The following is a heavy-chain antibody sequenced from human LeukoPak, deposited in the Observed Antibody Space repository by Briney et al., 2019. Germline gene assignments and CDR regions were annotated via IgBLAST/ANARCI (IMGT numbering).Heavy chain of an antibody. CDR3: ARGIVVVPAAISLSRPGARFDY. V-gene: IGHV4-34*01. CDR1: GGSFSGYY. D-gene: IGHD2-2*02. Sequence: PSETLSLTCAVYGGSFSGYYWSWLRQPPGQGLEWIGEINHSGSTNYNPSLKSRVTISVDTSKNQFSLKLSSVTAADTAVYYCARGIVVVPAAISLSRPGARFDYWGQGTLVTVSS. CDR2: INHSGST. J-gene: IGHJ4*02.